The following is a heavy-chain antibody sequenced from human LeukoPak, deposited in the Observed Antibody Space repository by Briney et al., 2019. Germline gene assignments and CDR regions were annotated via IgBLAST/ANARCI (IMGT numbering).Heavy chain of an antibody. V-gene: IGHV1-2*02. CDR2: INFSGGT. CDR3: ARDLRLFDY. Sequence: GASVKVSCKASGYPFTSFYMNWVRHAPGQGLEWLGWINFSGGTQYAEKFRGRVTINRDTSKATGYMELTGLTSDDTAVYYCARDLRLFDYWGQGTLVTVSS. CDR1: GYPFTSFY. J-gene: IGHJ4*02. D-gene: IGHD3-3*01.